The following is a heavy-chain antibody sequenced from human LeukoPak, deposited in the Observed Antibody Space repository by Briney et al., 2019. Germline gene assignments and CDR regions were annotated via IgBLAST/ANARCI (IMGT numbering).Heavy chain of an antibody. CDR1: GFTFSSYA. J-gene: IGHJ4*02. Sequence: PGRSLRLSCAASGFTFSSYAMHWVRQAPGKGLEWVAVISYDGSNKYYADSVKGRFTISRDNSKNTLYLQMNSLRAEDTAVYYCARGGGYCSSTSCYTNSFDYWGQGTLVTVSS. CDR3: ARGGGYCSSTSCYTNSFDY. V-gene: IGHV3-30*04. D-gene: IGHD2-2*01. CDR2: ISYDGSNK.